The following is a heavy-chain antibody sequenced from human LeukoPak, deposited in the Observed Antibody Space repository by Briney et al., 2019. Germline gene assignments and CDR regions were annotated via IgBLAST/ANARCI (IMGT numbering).Heavy chain of an antibody. CDR2: ISYDGTNK. CDR1: GFTFSSYA. Sequence: PGGSLRLSCAASGFTFSSYALHWVRQAPGKGLEWVAIISYDGTNKYYADSLKGRFTISRDNSKNTLYLQMNSLRAEDTAVYYCARELVEELLWFGEVDWGQGTLVTVSS. D-gene: IGHD3-10*01. CDR3: ARELVEELLWFGEVD. V-gene: IGHV3-30*04. J-gene: IGHJ4*02.